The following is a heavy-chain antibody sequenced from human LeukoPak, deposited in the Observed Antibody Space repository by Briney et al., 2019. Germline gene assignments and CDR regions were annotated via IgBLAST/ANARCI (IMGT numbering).Heavy chain of an antibody. J-gene: IGHJ4*02. V-gene: IGHV6-1*01. CDR1: GDSFSSNSAT. D-gene: IGHD7-27*01. CDR3: ARDLENWGFFDY. Sequence: SQTLSLTCAISGDSFSSNSATWNWIRQSPSRGLEWLGRTYYRSKWYNDYAVSMKSRITINPDTSKNQFSLQLNSVTPEDTAVYYCARDLENWGFFDYWGQGTLVTVSS. CDR2: TYYRSKWYN.